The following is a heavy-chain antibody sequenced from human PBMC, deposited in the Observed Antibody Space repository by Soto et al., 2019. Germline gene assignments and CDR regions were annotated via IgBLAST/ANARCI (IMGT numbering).Heavy chain of an antibody. Sequence: EVQLLESGGGLVQPGGSLRLSCAASGFTFSSYAMTWVRQTPVKGLEWVSVIRGNGDTTYYADSVKGRFTISRDNSKNTLYLQMNSLRAEDMAVYFCAKQQGPGTPYYYAMDVWGQGTTVTVSS. CDR1: GFTFSSYA. D-gene: IGHD2-15*01. CDR2: IRGNGDTT. V-gene: IGHV3-23*01. J-gene: IGHJ6*02. CDR3: AKQQGPGTPYYYAMDV.